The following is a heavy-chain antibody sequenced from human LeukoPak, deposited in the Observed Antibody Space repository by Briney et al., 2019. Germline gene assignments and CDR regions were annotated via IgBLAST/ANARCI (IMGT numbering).Heavy chain of an antibody. J-gene: IGHJ4*02. CDR2: IFPIVGTA. Sequence: ASVKVSCKASGYTFTSYDINWVRQAPGQGLEWMGGIFPIVGTADYAQKFQGRVTITADESTSTAYMELSSLKSEDTAVYYCARDLVGSRTGYSSGAWDYWGQGTLVTVSS. CDR3: ARDLVGSRTGYSSGAWDY. CDR1: GYTFTSYD. V-gene: IGHV1-69*13. D-gene: IGHD3/OR15-3a*01.